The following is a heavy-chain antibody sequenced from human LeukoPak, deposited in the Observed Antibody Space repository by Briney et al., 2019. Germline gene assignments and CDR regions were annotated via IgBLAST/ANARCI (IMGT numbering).Heavy chain of an antibody. Sequence: SETLSLTCTVSGGSISSSSYYWSWIRQPPGKGLEWIGYIYYSGSTNYNPSLKSRVTIALDTSKNQFSLKLSSVTAADTAVYYCARDLGYSSGWYDIWGHGTMVTVSS. V-gene: IGHV4-61*01. D-gene: IGHD6-19*01. CDR1: GGSISSSSYY. J-gene: IGHJ3*02. CDR3: ARDLGYSSGWYDI. CDR2: IYYSGST.